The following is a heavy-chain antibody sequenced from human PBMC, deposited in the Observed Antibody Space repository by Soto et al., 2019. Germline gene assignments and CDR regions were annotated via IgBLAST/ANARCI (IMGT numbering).Heavy chain of an antibody. V-gene: IGHV3-15*01. CDR1: GFTFSSYA. J-gene: IGHJ4*02. CDR2: IKSKTDGGTT. CDR3: TTGVFWKRWLQLVFDY. Sequence: GGSLRLSCAASGFTFSSYAMHWVRQAPGKGLEWVGRIKSKTDGGTTDYAAPVKGRFTISRDDSKNTLYLQMNSLKTEDTAVYYCTTGVFWKRWLQLVFDYWGQGTLVTVSS. D-gene: IGHD5-12*01.